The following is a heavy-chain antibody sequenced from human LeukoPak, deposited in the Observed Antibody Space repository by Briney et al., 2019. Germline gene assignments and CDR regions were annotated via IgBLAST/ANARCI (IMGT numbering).Heavy chain of an antibody. CDR1: GDSISSYY. V-gene: IGHV4-59*01. Sequence: SETLSLTCTVSGDSISSYYWSWIRQPPGKGLEWIGYIYYSGSTNYNPSLKSRVTISLDTSKNQFSLKLSSVTAADTAVYYCAKLESREYTSAHWGQGTLVTVSS. J-gene: IGHJ4*02. D-gene: IGHD2/OR15-2a*01. CDR2: IYYSGST. CDR3: AKLESREYTSAH.